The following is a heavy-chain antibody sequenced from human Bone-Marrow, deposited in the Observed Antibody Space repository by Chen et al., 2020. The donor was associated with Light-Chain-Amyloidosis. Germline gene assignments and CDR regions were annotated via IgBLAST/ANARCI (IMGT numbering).Heavy chain of an antibody. V-gene: IGHV3-30*04. Sequence: QVQLVESGGGVVQPGRSLRLSCAASGFTFSSYAMHWVRQAPGKGLEWVAVVIYDGSNKHYADSVKGRFTISRDNSKNTLYLKMDSLRAEDTALYYCARIGVTTGFDYWGQGTVVTVSS. J-gene: IGHJ4*02. CDR3: ARIGVTTGFDY. D-gene: IGHD4-17*01. CDR1: GFTFSSYA. CDR2: VIYDGSNK.